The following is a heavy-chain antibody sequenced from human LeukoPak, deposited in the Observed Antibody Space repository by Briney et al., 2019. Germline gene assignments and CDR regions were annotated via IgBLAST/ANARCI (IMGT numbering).Heavy chain of an antibody. D-gene: IGHD3-22*01. Sequence: GGSLRLSCAASGFTFSSTSMSWVRQAPGKGLEWVAVTVGGGDGTYYADSVKGRFTISRDNSKNTLYLQMNSLRAEDTAVYYCATDPVESDYYDSSGYGFDYWGQGTLVTVSS. CDR3: ATDPVESDYYDSSGYGFDY. J-gene: IGHJ4*02. V-gene: IGHV3-23*01. CDR1: GFTFSSTS. CDR2: TVGGGDGT.